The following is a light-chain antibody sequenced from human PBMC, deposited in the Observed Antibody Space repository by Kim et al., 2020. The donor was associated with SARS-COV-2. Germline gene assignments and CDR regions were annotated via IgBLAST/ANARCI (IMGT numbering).Light chain of an antibody. CDR1: SLRSYY. Sequence: LGQTVRITCQGDSLRSYYASWYQQKPGQAPVLVIYGKNNWPSGIPDRFSGSSSGNTASLTITGAQAEDEADYYCNSRDSSGNHRVVFGGGTQLTVL. V-gene: IGLV3-19*01. CDR3: NSRDSSGNHRVV. CDR2: GKN. J-gene: IGLJ2*01.